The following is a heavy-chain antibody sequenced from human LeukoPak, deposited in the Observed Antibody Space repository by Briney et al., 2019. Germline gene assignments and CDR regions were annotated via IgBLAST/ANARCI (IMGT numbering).Heavy chain of an antibody. J-gene: IGHJ4*02. Sequence: ASVKVSCKASGYTFTGYYIHWVRQAPGQGLEWMGWINPNSGGTKYAQKFQGRVTMTRDTSISTAYMELSSLTSDDTALYYCARDGAVAGTAYPEYWGQGTLVTVS. V-gene: IGHV1-2*02. CDR1: GYTFTGYY. D-gene: IGHD6-19*01. CDR3: ARDGAVAGTAYPEY. CDR2: INPNSGGT.